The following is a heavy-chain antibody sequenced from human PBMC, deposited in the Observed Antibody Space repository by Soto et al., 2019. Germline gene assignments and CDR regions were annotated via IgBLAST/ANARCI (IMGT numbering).Heavy chain of an antibody. V-gene: IGHV3-53*01. CDR2: IYSGGST. D-gene: IGHD3-22*01. J-gene: IGHJ6*02. CDR1: GFTVSSNY. CDR3: ARDAYYYDSSGYNPYYYYGMDV. Sequence: GGSLRLSCAASGFTVSSNYMSWVRQAPGKGLEWVSVIYSGGSTYYADSVKGRFTISRDNSKNTLYLQMNSLRAEDTAVYYCARDAYYYDSSGYNPYYYYGMDVWGQGTTVTSP.